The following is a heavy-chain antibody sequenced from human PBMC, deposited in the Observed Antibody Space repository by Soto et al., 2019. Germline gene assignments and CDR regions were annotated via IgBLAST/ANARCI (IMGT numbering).Heavy chain of an antibody. J-gene: IGHJ4*02. Sequence: GGSLRLSCAASGFTFSFYTMTWVRQAPGKGLEWVSSISDSTAYIYYAESVKGRFTISRDNAKNSLYLQMNSLRAEDTAIYYCARPLVATMADLDYWGQGTLVTVSS. D-gene: IGHD5-12*01. CDR3: ARPLVATMADLDY. CDR1: GFTFSFYT. CDR2: ISDSTAYI. V-gene: IGHV3-21*01.